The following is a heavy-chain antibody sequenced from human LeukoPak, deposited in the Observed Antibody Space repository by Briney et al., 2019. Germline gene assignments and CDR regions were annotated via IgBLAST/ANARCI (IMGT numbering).Heavy chain of an antibody. CDR2: ISGSGGST. Sequence: GGSLRLSCAASGFTFSSYAMRWVRQAPGKGLEWVSAISGSGGSTYYADSVKGRFTISRDNSKNTLYLQMNSLRAEDTAVYYCAKEGHSSSWYRGYYMDVWGKGTTVTVSS. J-gene: IGHJ6*03. D-gene: IGHD6-13*01. V-gene: IGHV3-23*01. CDR3: AKEGHSSSWYRGYYMDV. CDR1: GFTFSSYA.